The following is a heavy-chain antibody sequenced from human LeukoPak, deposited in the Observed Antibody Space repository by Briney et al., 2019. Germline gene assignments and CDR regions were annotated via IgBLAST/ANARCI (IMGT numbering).Heavy chain of an antibody. CDR1: GISISCSNSY. CDR2: IYYTGNT. V-gene: IGHV4-39*01. J-gene: IGHJ4*02. CDR3: ARQTGSGLFTLP. Sequence: SETLSLTCTVSGISISCSNSYWGWIRQPPGKGLEWIGSIYYTGNTYYNASLKSRVTISIDTSKNQISLRLTSVTAADTAMYYCARQTGSGLFTLPGGQGTLVTVSS. D-gene: IGHD3/OR15-3a*01.